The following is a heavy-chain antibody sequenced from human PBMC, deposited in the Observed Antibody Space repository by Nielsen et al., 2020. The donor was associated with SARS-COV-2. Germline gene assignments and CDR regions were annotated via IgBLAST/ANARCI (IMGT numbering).Heavy chain of an antibody. J-gene: IGHJ6*02. Sequence: GESLKISGAASGFTFSNFAMNWVRQAPGKGLEWVSTIGVSGGGTYYADSLKGRFTISRDNSKNTLYLQMNSLGADDTAIYYCTRRVAGGTMDVWGQGTTVTVSS. V-gene: IGHV3-23*01. D-gene: IGHD6-19*01. CDR2: IGVSGGGT. CDR3: TRRVAGGTMDV. CDR1: GFTFSNFA.